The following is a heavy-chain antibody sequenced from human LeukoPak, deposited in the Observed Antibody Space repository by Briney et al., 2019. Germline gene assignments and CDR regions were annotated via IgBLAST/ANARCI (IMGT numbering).Heavy chain of an antibody. CDR1: GFKFSSYA. D-gene: IGHD2/OR15-2a*01. J-gene: IGHJ4*02. CDR3: AKDSAKKYDDY. V-gene: IGHV3-23*01. CDR2: ISGSGSTT. Sequence: QPGGSLRLSCAASGFKFSSYAMSWVRQAPGKGLEWVSTISGSGSTTYYPDSVKGRFTISRENSENTLYLQMNSLRAEDTAVYYCAKDSAKKYDDYWGQGTLVTVSS.